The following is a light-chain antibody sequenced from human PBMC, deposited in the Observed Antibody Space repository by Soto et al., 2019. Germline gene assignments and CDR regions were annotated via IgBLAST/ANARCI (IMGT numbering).Light chain of an antibody. CDR3: SSYTGSSTPWV. Sequence: QSALTQPASVSGSPGQSITISCTGTSSDVGNYDYVSWYQHRPGEAPKLMIYDVSRRPSGISGRFSGSKSGNTASLIISGLQAEDEADYFCSSYTGSSTPWVFGGGTKVTVL. V-gene: IGLV2-14*03. J-gene: IGLJ3*02. CDR2: DVS. CDR1: SSDVGNYDY.